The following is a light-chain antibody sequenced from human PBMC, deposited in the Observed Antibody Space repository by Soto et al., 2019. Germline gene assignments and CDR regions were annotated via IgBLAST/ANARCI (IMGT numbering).Light chain of an antibody. CDR1: QSVDTN. Sequence: EVVMTQSPATLSVSPGDRATLSCRASQSVDTNVVWYQQKPGQPPRLLVHSASIMATGVPARLTGIGSGTDFTLTLSGLQSDDFAIYYCQQYYNWPPYTFGQGTRLQIK. CDR3: QQYYNWPPYT. V-gene: IGKV3-15*01. J-gene: IGKJ2*01. CDR2: SAS.